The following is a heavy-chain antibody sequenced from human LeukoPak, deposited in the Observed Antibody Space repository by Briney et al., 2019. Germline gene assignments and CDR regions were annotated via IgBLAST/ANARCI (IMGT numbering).Heavy chain of an antibody. CDR1: GFIFSCCG. CDR3: AREATPLRKQWLAY. Sequence: GGSLRLSCAASGFIFSCCGLHWVRQAPGKGLEWVAVIWADGSNKYYADSVKGRFTISRDNSKNTLYLQMNSLRAEDTAVYYCAREATPLRKQWLAYWGQGSLVTVSS. J-gene: IGHJ4*02. V-gene: IGHV3-33*01. D-gene: IGHD6-19*01. CDR2: IWADGSNK.